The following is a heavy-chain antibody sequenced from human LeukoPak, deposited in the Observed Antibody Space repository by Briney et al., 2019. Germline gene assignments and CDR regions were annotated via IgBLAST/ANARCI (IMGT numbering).Heavy chain of an antibody. J-gene: IGHJ4*02. CDR1: GFIFSNYA. CDR3: ARDRSGAFDY. CDR2: ISTKGGST. D-gene: IGHD6-25*01. V-gene: IGHV3-64*02. Sequence: PGGSLRLSCAASGFIFSNYAMYWVCQAPGKGLESVAAISTKGGSTSYADSVKGRITISRDDSKNTLYLQMGSLTTDDMGVYFCARDRSGAFDYWGQGTLVTVSS.